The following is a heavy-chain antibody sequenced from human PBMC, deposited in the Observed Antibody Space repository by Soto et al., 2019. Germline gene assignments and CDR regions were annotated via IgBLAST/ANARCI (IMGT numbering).Heavy chain of an antibody. CDR1: GFTVSSNY. Sequence: GGSLRLSCAASGFTVSSNYMSWVRQAPGKGLEWVSVIYSGGSTYYADSVKGRCTISRDNSKNTLYLQMNSLRAEDTAVYYCAKTLLYDISGYGMDVWGLGTTVTV. V-gene: IGHV3-53*05. D-gene: IGHD3-22*01. CDR3: AKTLLYDISGYGMDV. J-gene: IGHJ6*02. CDR2: IYSGGST.